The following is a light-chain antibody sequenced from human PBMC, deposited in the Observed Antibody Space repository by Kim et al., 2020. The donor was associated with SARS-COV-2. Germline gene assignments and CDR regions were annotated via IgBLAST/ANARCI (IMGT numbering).Light chain of an antibody. J-gene: IGKJ4*01. Sequence: SASLGDRVTITCQASQDISVYLHWYQQKSGKAPKLLIYDASHLETGVPSRFSGSGFGTDFSFTISSLQPEDIATYYCQQYDNMPTFGGGTKVDIK. V-gene: IGKV1-33*01. CDR3: QQYDNMPT. CDR2: DAS. CDR1: QDISVY.